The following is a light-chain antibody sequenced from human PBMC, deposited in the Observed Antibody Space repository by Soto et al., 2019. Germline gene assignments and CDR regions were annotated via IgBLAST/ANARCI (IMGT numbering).Light chain of an antibody. Sequence: DNVMTQSPGTLSLSPGESATLYCRASQSVGSYIAWYQQKPGQAPQLLIYAASTRAPCIPDRFSGRGSGTDFSLSISRLKPEDLAIYHCQQYGTSQITFGQGTLLEI. CDR2: AAS. J-gene: IGKJ5*01. V-gene: IGKV3-20*01. CDR1: QSVGSY. CDR3: QQYGTSQIT.